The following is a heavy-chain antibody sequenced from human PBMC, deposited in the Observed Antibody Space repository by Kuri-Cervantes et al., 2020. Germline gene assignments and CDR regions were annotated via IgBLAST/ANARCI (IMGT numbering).Heavy chain of an antibody. CDR2: ISYDGSNK. J-gene: IGHJ4*02. CDR3: ARGDWLLYYFDY. Sequence: GGSLRLSCAASGFTFSDYYMSWIRQAPGKGLEWVAVISYDGSNKYYADSVKGRFTISRDNSKNTLYLQMNSLRAEDTAVYYCARGDWLLYYFDYWGQGTLVTVSS. D-gene: IGHD3/OR15-3a*01. V-gene: IGHV3-30*03. CDR1: GFTFSDYY.